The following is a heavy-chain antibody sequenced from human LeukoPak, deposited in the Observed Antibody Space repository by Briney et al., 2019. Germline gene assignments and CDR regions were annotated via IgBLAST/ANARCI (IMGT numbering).Heavy chain of an antibody. CDR3: ARDRPDTAMVRPPDY. D-gene: IGHD5-18*01. V-gene: IGHV1-18*01. Sequence: EASVKVSCKASGYTFTSYGISWVRQAPGQGLEWMGWISAYNGNTNYAQKLQGRVTMTTDTSTSTAYMELRSLRSDDTAVYYCARDRPDTAMVRPPDYWGQGTLVTVSS. CDR2: ISAYNGNT. J-gene: IGHJ4*02. CDR1: GYTFTSYG.